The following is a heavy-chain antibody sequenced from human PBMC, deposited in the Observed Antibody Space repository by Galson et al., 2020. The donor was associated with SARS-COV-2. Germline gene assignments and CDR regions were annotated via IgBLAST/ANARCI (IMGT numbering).Heavy chain of an antibody. J-gene: IGHJ4*02. V-gene: IGHV5-51*01. CDR1: GHSFTGYW. CDR3: ARLTAVAGKYDS. Sequence: GESLKISCKGSGHSFTGYWIGWVRLMPGKGLECLGIIYPGDSDTRYSPSFQGQVTISVDKSISTAYLQWSSLKASDTAMYYCARLTAVAGKYDSWGQGTLVTVSS. CDR2: IYPGDSDT. D-gene: IGHD6-19*01.